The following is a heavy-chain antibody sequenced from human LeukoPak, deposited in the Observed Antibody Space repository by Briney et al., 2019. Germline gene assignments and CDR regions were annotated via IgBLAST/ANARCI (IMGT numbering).Heavy chain of an antibody. Sequence: TVKVSCKASGGTFSSYAISWVRQAPGQGLEWMGGIIPIFGTANYAQKFQGRVTITADESTSTAYMELSSLRSEDTAVYYCARYWKNWFDPWGQGTLVTVSS. D-gene: IGHD1-1*01. J-gene: IGHJ5*02. CDR3: ARYWKNWFDP. V-gene: IGHV1-69*13. CDR2: IIPIFGTA. CDR1: GGTFSSYA.